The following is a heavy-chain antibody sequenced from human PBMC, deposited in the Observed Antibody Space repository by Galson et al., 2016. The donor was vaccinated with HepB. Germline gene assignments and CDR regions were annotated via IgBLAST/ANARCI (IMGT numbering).Heavy chain of an antibody. J-gene: IGHJ4*02. Sequence: SLRLSCAASGITFSNYWMSWIRQAPGKGLEWVAKIKPDESEKYYVDSVKGRVTISRDNAKNSLYLQMNSLRAEDTALYYCTRDGTLRPLGYWGQGTLVTVSS. CDR2: IKPDESEK. D-gene: IGHD3-22*01. CDR3: TRDGTLRPLGY. CDR1: GITFSNYW. V-gene: IGHV3-7*03.